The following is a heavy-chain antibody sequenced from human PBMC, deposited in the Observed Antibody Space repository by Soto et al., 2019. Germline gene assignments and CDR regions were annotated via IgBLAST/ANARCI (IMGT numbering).Heavy chain of an antibody. CDR2: IYYSGST. V-gene: IGHV4-59*01. CDR1: GGSISSYY. D-gene: IGHD5-18*01. J-gene: IGHJ5*02. CDR3: ARARIQLSLNWFDP. Sequence: PSETLSLTCTVSGGSISSYYWSWIRQPPGKGLEWIGYIYYSGSTNYNPSLKSRVTISVDTSKNQFSLKLSSVTAADTAVYYCARARIQLSLNWFDPWGQRTLVTVSS.